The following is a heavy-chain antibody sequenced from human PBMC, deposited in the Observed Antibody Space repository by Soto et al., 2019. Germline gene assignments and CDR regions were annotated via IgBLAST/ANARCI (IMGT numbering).Heavy chain of an antibody. D-gene: IGHD3-22*01. CDR3: AKVGSYYEQFDHWYFDI. CDR2: ITRSGDYT. CDR1: GFTFSSYA. J-gene: IGHJ2*01. V-gene: IGHV3-23*01. Sequence: EVQLLESGGGLVQPGGSLRLSCAASGFTFSSYAMTWVRQAPGKGLEWVSAITRSGDYTQYADSVKGRFTISRDNSKNTLYLQMISLRAVDTAVYYCAKVGSYYEQFDHWYFDIWGRGTLVTVS.